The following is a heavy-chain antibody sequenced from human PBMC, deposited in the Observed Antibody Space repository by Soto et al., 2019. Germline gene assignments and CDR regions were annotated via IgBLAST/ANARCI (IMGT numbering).Heavy chain of an antibody. CDR1: GFTFSSYA. V-gene: IGHV3-30-3*01. J-gene: IGHJ4*02. Sequence: GGSLRLSCAASGFTFSSYAMHWVRQAPGKGLEWVAVISYDGSNKYYADSVKGRFTISRDNSKNTLYLQMNSLRAEDTAVYYCARAHTVVTPKFDYWGQGTLVNVS. CDR2: ISYDGSNK. CDR3: ARAHTVVTPKFDY. D-gene: IGHD2-15*01.